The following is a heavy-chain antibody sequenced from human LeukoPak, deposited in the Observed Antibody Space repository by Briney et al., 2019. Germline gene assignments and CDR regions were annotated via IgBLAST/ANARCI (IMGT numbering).Heavy chain of an antibody. CDR1: GFIFSSYG. CDR2: IRYDGSNK. V-gene: IGHV3-30*02. Sequence: GRSLRLSCAASGFIFSSYGMHWVRQAPGKGLEWVAFIRYDGSNKYYAESVKGRFTISRDNSKNTLYLQMNSLRGEDTAVYYCAKDGVSTYDYWGQGTLVTVSS. D-gene: IGHD3-16*01. CDR3: AKDGVSTYDY. J-gene: IGHJ4*02.